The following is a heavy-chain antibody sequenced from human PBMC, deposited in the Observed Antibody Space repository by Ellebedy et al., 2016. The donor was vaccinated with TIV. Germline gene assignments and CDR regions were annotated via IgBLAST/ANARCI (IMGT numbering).Heavy chain of an antibody. CDR2: ISGSGGST. CDR1: GFTFSSYA. CDR3: AKGGTMIVVVILDY. J-gene: IGHJ4*02. D-gene: IGHD3-22*01. Sequence: GESLKISCAASGFTFSSYAMSWVRQAPGKGLEWVSAISGSGGSTYYADSVKGRFTISRDNSKNTLYLQMNSLRAEDTAVYYCAKGGTMIVVVILDYWGQGTLVTVSS. V-gene: IGHV3-23*01.